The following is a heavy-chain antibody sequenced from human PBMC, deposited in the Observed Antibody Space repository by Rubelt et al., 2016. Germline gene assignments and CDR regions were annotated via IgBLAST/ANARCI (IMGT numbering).Heavy chain of an antibody. Sequence: GGVAVISYDGSNKYYADSVKGRFTISRDNSKNTLYLQMNSLRAEDTAVYYCARDNGNDGFWSGSKYYYDMDVWGQGTTVTVSS. V-gene: IGHV3-30*01. CDR3: ARDNGNDGFWSGSKYYYDMDV. D-gene: IGHD3-3*01. J-gene: IGHJ6*02. CDR2: ISYDGSNK.